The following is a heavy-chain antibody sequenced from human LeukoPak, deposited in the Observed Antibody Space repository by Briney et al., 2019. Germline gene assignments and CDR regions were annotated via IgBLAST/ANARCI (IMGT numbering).Heavy chain of an antibody. Sequence: GGSLRLSCATSGFYFADYAMHWVRQAPGKGLEWVSGINFNSLNIVYADSVKGRFTISRDNAKNSLYLQMNSLRAGDTAVYYCSRGGALAGNSYDYWGQGTLVTVSS. V-gene: IGHV3-9*01. J-gene: IGHJ4*02. D-gene: IGHD6-13*01. CDR2: INFNSLNI. CDR1: GFYFADYA. CDR3: SRGGALAGNSYDY.